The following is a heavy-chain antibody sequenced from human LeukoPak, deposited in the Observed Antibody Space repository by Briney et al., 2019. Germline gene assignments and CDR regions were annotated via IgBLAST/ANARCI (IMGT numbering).Heavy chain of an antibody. CDR1: GFTFSSYA. J-gene: IGHJ4*02. D-gene: IGHD5-18*01. V-gene: IGHV3-48*03. CDR2: ISSSGTTI. CDR3: ARGLDDGYSYGLDY. Sequence: PGGSLRLSCAASGFTFSSYAMSWVRQAPGKGLEWVSDISSSGTTIHYADSVKGRFTISRDNAKNSLYLQMSSLRAEDTAVYYCARGLDDGYSYGLDYWGQGTLVTVSS.